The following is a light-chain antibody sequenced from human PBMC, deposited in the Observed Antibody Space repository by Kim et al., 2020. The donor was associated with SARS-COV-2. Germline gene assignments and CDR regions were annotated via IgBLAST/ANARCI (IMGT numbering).Light chain of an antibody. CDR2: RDT. CDR1: NIGSKN. CDR3: QVWDSSTVV. V-gene: IGLV3-9*01. Sequence: SYELTQPLSVSVAPGQTAMITCGGNNIGSKNVHWYQQKAGQAPVLVIYRDTNRPSGIPERFSGFNSGNTATLTISRAQAGDEAEYYCQVWDSSTVVFGGGTQLTVL. J-gene: IGLJ2*01.